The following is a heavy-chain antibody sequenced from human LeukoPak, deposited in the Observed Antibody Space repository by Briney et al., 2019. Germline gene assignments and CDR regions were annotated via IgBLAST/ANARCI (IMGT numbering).Heavy chain of an antibody. V-gene: IGHV3-48*01. CDR3: ARHRKIDY. CDR2: ISSSSSTI. CDR1: GFTLSSYS. Sequence: GGSLRLSCAASGFTLSSYSMNWVRQAPGKGLEWVSYISSSSSTIYYADPVKGRFTVSRDNAKNSLYLQMNSLRAEDTAVYYCARHRKIDYWGQGTLVTVSS. J-gene: IGHJ4*02.